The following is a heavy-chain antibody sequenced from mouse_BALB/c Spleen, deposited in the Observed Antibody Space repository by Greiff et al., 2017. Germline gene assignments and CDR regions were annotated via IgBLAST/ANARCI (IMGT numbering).Heavy chain of an antibody. J-gene: IGHJ3*01. V-gene: IGHV5-9-4*01. Sequence: EVQLVESGGGLVKPGGSLKLSCAASGFTFSSYAMSWVRQSPEKRLEWVAEISSGGSYTYYPDTVTGRFTISRDNAKNTLYLEMSSLRSEDTAMYYCAREDYGNYGFAYWGQGTLVTVSA. CDR1: GFTFSSYA. CDR2: ISSGGSYT. CDR3: AREDYGNYGFAY. D-gene: IGHD2-1*01.